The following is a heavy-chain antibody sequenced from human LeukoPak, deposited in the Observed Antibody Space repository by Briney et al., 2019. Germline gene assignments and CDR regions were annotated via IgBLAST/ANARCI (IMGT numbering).Heavy chain of an antibody. Sequence: SETLSLTCAVYGGSFSGYYWSWIRQPPGKGLEWIGEINHSGSTNYNPSLKSRVTISVDTSKNQFSLKLSSVTAADTAVYYGARGLDGSWGQGTLVTVSS. CDR3: ARGLDGS. J-gene: IGHJ4*02. CDR1: GGSFSGYY. V-gene: IGHV4-34*01. D-gene: IGHD3-10*01. CDR2: INHSGST.